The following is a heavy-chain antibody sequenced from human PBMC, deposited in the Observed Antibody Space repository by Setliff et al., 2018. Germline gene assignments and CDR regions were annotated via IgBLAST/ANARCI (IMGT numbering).Heavy chain of an antibody. CDR3: GRDDDTTSHYSILNF. D-gene: IGHD4-4*01. Sequence: PGGSLRLSCTASGFILRDYGIHWVRQAPGKGLEWVAVFWADGNRRFYADSVKGRFTVSRDLSMDTVFLQMDSLRAEDTALYYCGRDDDTTSHYSILNFWGQGTMVTGS. V-gene: IGHV3-33*08. J-gene: IGHJ3*01. CDR1: GFILRDYG. CDR2: FWADGNRR.